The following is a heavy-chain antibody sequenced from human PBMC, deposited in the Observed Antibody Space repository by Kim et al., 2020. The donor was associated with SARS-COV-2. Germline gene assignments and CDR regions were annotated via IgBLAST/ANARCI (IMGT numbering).Heavy chain of an antibody. V-gene: IGHV3-21*01. D-gene: IGHD3-22*01. CDR1: GFTFSSYS. Sequence: GGSLRLSCAASGFTFSSYSMNWVRQAPGKGLEWVSSISSSSSYIYYADSVKGRFTISRDNAKNSLYLQMNSLRAEDTAVYYCASSRGYYKNDAFDIWGQGTMVTVSS. CDR3: ASSRGYYKNDAFDI. J-gene: IGHJ3*02. CDR2: ISSSSSYI.